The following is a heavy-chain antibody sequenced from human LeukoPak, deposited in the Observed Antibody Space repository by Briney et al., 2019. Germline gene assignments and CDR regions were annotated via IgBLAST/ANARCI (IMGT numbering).Heavy chain of an antibody. D-gene: IGHD4-17*01. CDR1: GFTFSSYS. CDR3: AKDLYGDGRSDY. CDR2: ISSSSSYI. Sequence: GGSLRLSCAASGFTFSSYSMNSVRQAPGKGLEWVSSISSSSSYIYYADSVKGRFTISRDNAKNSLYLQMNSLRAEDTAVYYCAKDLYGDGRSDYWGQGTLVTVSS. J-gene: IGHJ4*02. V-gene: IGHV3-21*04.